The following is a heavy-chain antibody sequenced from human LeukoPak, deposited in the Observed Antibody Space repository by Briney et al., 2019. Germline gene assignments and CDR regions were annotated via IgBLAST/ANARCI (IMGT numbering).Heavy chain of an antibody. D-gene: IGHD5-24*01. J-gene: IGHJ4*02. Sequence: SETLSLTCTVSGGSISSYYWSWIRQPPGKGLEWIGYIYTSGSTNYNPSLKSRVTISVDTSKNQFSLKLSSVTAADTAVYYCARRGDGYNRPFDYWGQGTLVTVSS. CDR1: GGSISSYY. V-gene: IGHV4-4*09. CDR3: ARRGDGYNRPFDY. CDR2: IYTSGST.